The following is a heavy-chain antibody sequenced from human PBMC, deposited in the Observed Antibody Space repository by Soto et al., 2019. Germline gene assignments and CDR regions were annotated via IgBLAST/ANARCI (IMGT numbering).Heavy chain of an antibody. CDR3: ARYPTLTEYFFHGMDV. V-gene: IGHV5-51*01. CDR1: GETFTNYW. CDR2: IYPGDSDT. Sequence: LXEPLKISCKGCGETFTNYWIVWVRQIPGKGLEWMGIIYPGDSDTRYSPSFQGQVTISADRSISTAYLQWSSLKASDTGMYYCARYPTLTEYFFHGMDVWGQGNTVTVSS. J-gene: IGHJ6*02. D-gene: IGHD4-17*01.